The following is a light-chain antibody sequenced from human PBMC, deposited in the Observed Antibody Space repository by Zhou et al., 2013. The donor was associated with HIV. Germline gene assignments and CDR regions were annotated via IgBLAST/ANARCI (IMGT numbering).Light chain of an antibody. CDR3: QHYDNRLFLT. CDR2: RAA. CDR1: QTINDK. V-gene: IGKV3-15*01. J-gene: IGKJ4*01. Sequence: ETVMTQSPGTLSVSPGERATLSCRASQTINDKLAWYQQRPGQAPRLLIYRAATRATGIPVRFSGSGSGTEFTLTISSLQSEDFGVYFCQHYDNRLFLTFGGGTKVEIK.